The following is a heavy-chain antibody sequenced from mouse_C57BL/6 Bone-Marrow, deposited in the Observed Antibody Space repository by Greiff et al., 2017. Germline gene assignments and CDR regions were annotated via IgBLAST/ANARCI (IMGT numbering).Heavy chain of an antibody. CDR3: ARSYYGSPHFDYWGQGTTLTHFDY. J-gene: IGHJ2*01. CDR2: INPSSGYT. Sequence: QVQLQQSGAELAKPGASVKLSCEASGYTFTSYWMHWVKQRPGQGLEWIGYINPSSGYTKYNQKFKDKATLTADKSSSTAYMQLSSLTYEDSAVYYCARSYYGSPHFDYWGQGTTLTHFDYWGQGTTLTVSS. V-gene: IGHV1-7*01. CDR1: GYTFTSYW. D-gene: IGHD1-1*01.